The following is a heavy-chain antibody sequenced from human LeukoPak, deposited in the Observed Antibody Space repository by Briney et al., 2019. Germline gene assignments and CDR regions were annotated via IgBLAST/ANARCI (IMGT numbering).Heavy chain of an antibody. CDR3: AKESASTSGWSGLSCFDP. CDR2: NSGSGGST. CDR1: GFTVSSNY. Sequence: SGGSLRLSCAASGFTVSSNYMSWVRQAPGKGLDWVSANSGSGGSTYYADSVKGRFTISRDNSKNTLYLQMNSLRAEDTAVYYCAKESASTSGWSGLSCFDPWGQGTLVTVSS. D-gene: IGHD6-19*01. V-gene: IGHV3-23*01. J-gene: IGHJ5*02.